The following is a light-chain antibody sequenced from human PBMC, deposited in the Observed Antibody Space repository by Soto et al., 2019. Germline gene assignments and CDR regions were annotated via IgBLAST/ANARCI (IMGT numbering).Light chain of an antibody. V-gene: IGKV1-39*01. J-gene: IGKJ2*01. CDR1: QSISSY. CDR2: AAS. Sequence: DIPMTQSPSTLSGSVGDRVTITCRASQSISSYLNWYQQKPGKAPNLLIYAASSLQGGVPSRFSGSASGTDFTLTISSLHPEDFATYYCQQSYSTPFTFGQGTKLEIK. CDR3: QQSYSTPFT.